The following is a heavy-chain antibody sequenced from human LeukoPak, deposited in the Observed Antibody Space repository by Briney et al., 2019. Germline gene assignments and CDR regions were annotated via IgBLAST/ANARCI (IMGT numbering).Heavy chain of an antibody. D-gene: IGHD1-1*01. V-gene: IGHV3-48*03. CDR1: GFTFSSYE. CDR3: ARDRLERPFDY. J-gene: IGHJ4*02. Sequence: SGGFLRLSCAASGFTFSSYEMNWVRQAPGKGLEWVSYISSSGSTIYYADSVKGRFTISRDNAKNSLYLQMNSLRAEDTAVYYCARDRLERPFDYWGQGTLVTVSS. CDR2: ISSSGSTI.